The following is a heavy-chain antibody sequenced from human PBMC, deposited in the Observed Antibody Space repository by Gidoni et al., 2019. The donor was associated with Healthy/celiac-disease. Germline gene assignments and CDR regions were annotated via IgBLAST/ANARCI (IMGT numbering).Heavy chain of an antibody. V-gene: IGHV1-69*04. CDR1: GGTFSSYA. CDR2: IIPILGIA. Sequence: QVQLVQSGAEVKKPGSSVKVSCKASGGTFSSYAISWVRQAPGQGLEWMGRIIPILGIANYAQKFQGRVTITADKSTSTAYMELSSLRSEDTAVYYCARDREEGYGGNSALNWFDPWGQGTLVTVSS. D-gene: IGHD4-17*01. J-gene: IGHJ5*02. CDR3: ARDREEGYGGNSALNWFDP.